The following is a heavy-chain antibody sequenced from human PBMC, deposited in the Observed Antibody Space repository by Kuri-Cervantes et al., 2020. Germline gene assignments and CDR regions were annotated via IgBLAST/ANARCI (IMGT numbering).Heavy chain of an antibody. D-gene: IGHD3-10*01. CDR3: AKDKDYYGSGAIDY. CDR2: INHSGST. CDR1: GGSFSGYY. J-gene: IGHJ4*02. V-gene: IGHV4-34*01. Sequence: ESLKISCAVYGGSFSGYYWSWIRQPPGKGLEWIGEINHSGSTNYNPSLKSRVTISVDTSKNQFSLKLSSVTAADTAVYYCAKDKDYYGSGAIDYWGQGTLVTVSS.